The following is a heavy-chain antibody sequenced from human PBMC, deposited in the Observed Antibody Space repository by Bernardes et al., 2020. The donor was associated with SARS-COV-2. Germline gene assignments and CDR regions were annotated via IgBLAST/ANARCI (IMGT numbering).Heavy chain of an antibody. Sequence: LSLTCTVSGGSISSSSYYWGWIRQPPGKGLEWIGSIYYSGSTHYNPSLKSRVTISVDTSKNQFSLKLSSVTAADTAVYYCVRHVRWGVVVAAPYYFDYWGQGTLVTVSS. CDR3: VRHVRWGVVVAAPYYFDY. V-gene: IGHV4-39*01. J-gene: IGHJ4*02. CDR2: IYYSGST. CDR1: GGSISSSSYY. D-gene: IGHD2-15*01.